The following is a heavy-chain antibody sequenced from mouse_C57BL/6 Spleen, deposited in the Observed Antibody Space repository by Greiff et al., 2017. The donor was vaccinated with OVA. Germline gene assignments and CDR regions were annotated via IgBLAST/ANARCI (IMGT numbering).Heavy chain of an antibody. V-gene: IGHV1-69*01. CDR3: ARGAGYYGY. Sequence: QVQLKQPGAELVMPGASVKLSCKASGYTFTSYWMHWVKQRPGQGLEWIGEIDPSDSYTNYNQKFKGKSTLTVDKSSSTAYMQLSSLTSEDSAVYYCARGAGYYGYWGQGTTLTVSS. CDR1: GYTFTSYW. D-gene: IGHD2-3*01. CDR2: IDPSDSYT. J-gene: IGHJ2*01.